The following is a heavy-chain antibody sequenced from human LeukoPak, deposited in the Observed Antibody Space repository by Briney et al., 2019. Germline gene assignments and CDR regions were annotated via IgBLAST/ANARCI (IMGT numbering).Heavy chain of an antibody. J-gene: IGHJ4*02. CDR3: ARRSGSSPVNY. D-gene: IGHD3-10*01. Sequence: GGSLRLSCAASGFTFSSYSMNWVRQAPGKGLEWVSYISSSSSTIYYADSVKGRFTISRDNAKNSLYLQMNSLRAEDTAVYYCARRSGSSPVNYWGQGTLVTVSS. V-gene: IGHV3-48*01. CDR2: ISSSSSTI. CDR1: GFTFSSYS.